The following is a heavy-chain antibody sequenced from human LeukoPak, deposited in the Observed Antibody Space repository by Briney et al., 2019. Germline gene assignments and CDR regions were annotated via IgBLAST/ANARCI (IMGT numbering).Heavy chain of an antibody. V-gene: IGHV3-30*02. Sequence: GGSLRLSCAASGFTFSSYGMHWVRQAPGKGLEWVAFIRYDGSNKYYTDSVKGRFTISRDNSKNRLYLQMNSLRTEDTAVYYCAAGISWFDYWGQGTLVTVSS. CDR3: AAGISWFDY. CDR1: GFTFSSYG. J-gene: IGHJ4*02. CDR2: IRYDGSNK.